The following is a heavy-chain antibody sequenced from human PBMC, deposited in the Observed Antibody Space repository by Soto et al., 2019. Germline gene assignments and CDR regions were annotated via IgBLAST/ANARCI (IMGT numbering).Heavy chain of an antibody. CDR2: IYYSGST. CDR3: ARHVVNCSGGSCYHDAFDI. J-gene: IGHJ3*02. V-gene: IGHV4-59*08. Sequence: QVQLQESGPGLVKPSETLSLTCTVSGGSISSYYWSWIRQPPGKGLEWIGYIYYSGSTNYIPSLKSRVTISVDTSKNQFSLKLSSVTAAVTAVYYCARHVVNCSGGSCYHDAFDIWGQGTMVTVSS. CDR1: GGSISSYY. D-gene: IGHD2-15*01.